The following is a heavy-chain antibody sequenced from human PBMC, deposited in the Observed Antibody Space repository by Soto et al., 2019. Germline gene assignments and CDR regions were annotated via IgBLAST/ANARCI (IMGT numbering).Heavy chain of an antibody. Sequence: EVQLVESGGGLVQPGGSLRLSCAASGFTFSSYSMNWVRQAPGKGLEWVSYISSSSSTIYYADSVKGRFTISRDNAKNSLYLQMNSLRDEDTAVYYCARKSGSYSVGYFQHWGQGTLVTVSS. J-gene: IGHJ1*01. CDR1: GFTFSSYS. V-gene: IGHV3-48*02. D-gene: IGHD1-26*01. CDR2: ISSSSSTI. CDR3: ARKSGSYSVGYFQH.